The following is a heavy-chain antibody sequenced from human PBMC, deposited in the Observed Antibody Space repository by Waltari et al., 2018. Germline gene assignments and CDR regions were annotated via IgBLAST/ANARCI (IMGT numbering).Heavy chain of an antibody. CDR2: VKEDGSEK. CDR1: GFAFSTYW. V-gene: IGHV3-7*01. Sequence: EVQLVESGGNLVHPGGSLRLSCAASGFAFSTYWMSWVRQAPGNGLEWVANVKEDGSEKYYVDSVKGRFTSSRDNAKNSLYLQMNSLRAEDTAVYFCARGRVDFAYWGQGTLVTVSS. CDR3: ARGRVDFAY. J-gene: IGHJ4*02.